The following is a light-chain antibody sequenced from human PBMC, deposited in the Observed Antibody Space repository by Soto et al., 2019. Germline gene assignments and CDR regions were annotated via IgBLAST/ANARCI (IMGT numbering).Light chain of an antibody. J-gene: IGKJ2*03. CDR3: QQYGNSPRYS. CDR1: QSVSSNY. V-gene: IGKV3-20*01. CDR2: ATS. Sequence: EIVLTQSTGTLSLSPGERVTLSCRASQSVSSNYLAWYQQKPGQAPRLLIYATSSRATGIPDRFSGSGSGTDFTLTINRLEPEDFAVYYCQQYGNSPRYSFGQGTRLEIK.